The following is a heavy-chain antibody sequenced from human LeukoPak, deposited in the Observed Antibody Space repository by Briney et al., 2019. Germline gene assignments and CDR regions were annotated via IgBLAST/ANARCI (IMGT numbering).Heavy chain of an antibody. CDR1: GGSFSGYY. Sequence: SETLSLTCAVYGGSFSGYYWSWIRQPPGKGLEWIGEINHSGSTNYNPSLKSRVTISVDTSKNQFSLKLSSVTAADTAVYYCARDLRWLQLPNYWGQGTLVTVSS. CDR3: ARDLRWLQLPNY. D-gene: IGHD5-12*01. CDR2: INHSGST. J-gene: IGHJ4*02. V-gene: IGHV4-34*01.